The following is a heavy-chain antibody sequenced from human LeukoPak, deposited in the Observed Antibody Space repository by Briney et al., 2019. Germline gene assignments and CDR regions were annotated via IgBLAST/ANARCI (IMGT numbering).Heavy chain of an antibody. Sequence: SETLSLTCAVYGVYFSGYDWSWIRQPPGKGLEWIWEINHSGSTNYNPSLKSRVTISIDTSKNPFSLKLSSVTAADTAVYYCARVGRSSQRWLQYSYWGQGTLVTVSS. D-gene: IGHD5-24*01. CDR2: INHSGST. CDR3: ARVGRSSQRWLQYSY. CDR1: GVYFSGYD. V-gene: IGHV4-34*01. J-gene: IGHJ4*02.